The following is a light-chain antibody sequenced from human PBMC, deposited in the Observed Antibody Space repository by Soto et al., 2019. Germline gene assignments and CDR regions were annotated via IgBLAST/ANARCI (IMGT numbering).Light chain of an antibody. CDR2: AAS. Sequence: DIQMTQSPSSLSASVGDRVAITCRASQDISDYLAWYQQKPGQVPKVLISAASTLQSGVPSRFRGSASGMDFTLTITGLQPAEFATYYCQNYNGPPWTFGQGTKVEI. V-gene: IGKV1-27*01. CDR1: QDISDY. CDR3: QNYNGPPWT. J-gene: IGKJ1*01.